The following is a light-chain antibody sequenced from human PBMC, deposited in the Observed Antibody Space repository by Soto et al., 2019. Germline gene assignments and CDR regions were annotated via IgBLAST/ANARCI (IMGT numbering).Light chain of an antibody. CDR1: QSVSSY. V-gene: IGKV3-11*01. CDR3: QQRSNWPPS. CDR2: DAS. Sequence: EIVLTQSPAPLSLSPGERATLSCRASQSVSSYLAWYQQKPGQAPRLLIYDASNRATGIPARFSGSGSGTDFTLTISSLEPEDCAVYYCQQRSNWPPSFGQGTKLEIK. J-gene: IGKJ2*01.